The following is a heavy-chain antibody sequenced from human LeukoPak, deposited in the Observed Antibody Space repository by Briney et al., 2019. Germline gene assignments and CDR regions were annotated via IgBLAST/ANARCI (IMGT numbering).Heavy chain of an antibody. CDR3: ARGGSSWSIDY. D-gene: IGHD6-13*01. CDR2: ISSSSSYI. CDR1: GFTFSTYS. J-gene: IGHJ4*02. V-gene: IGHV3-21*01. Sequence: KPGGSLRLSCAASGFTFSTYSMNWVRQAPGKGLEWVSSISSSSSYIYYANSVKGRFTISRDNSKNTLYLQMNSLRAEDTAVYYCARGGSSWSIDYWGQGTLVTVSS.